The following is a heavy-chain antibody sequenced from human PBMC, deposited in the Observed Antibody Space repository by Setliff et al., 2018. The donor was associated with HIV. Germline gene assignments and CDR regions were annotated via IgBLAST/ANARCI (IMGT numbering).Heavy chain of an antibody. CDR2: IYYSGRI. J-gene: IGHJ4*02. D-gene: IGHD5-12*01. CDR1: GDSITRGGYY. Sequence: SETLSLTCAVSGDSITRGGYYWSWIRQFAGKGLEWIADIYYSGRINYNPSLKSRLTISLDTSNTQFSLKLSSVTAADTAVYFCAREKYKFGYQVYFFDSWGQGTLVTVSS. CDR3: AREKYKFGYQVYFFDS. V-gene: IGHV4-31*11.